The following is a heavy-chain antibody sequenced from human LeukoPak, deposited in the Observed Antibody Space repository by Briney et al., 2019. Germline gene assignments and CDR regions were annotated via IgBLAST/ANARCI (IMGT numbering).Heavy chain of an antibody. CDR1: GFSFDDYG. Sequence: GGSLRLSCAASGFSFDDYGMSWVRQAPGKGLEWVSGINWNGGSTGYADSVKGRFTISRDNAKNSLSLQMNSLRAEDTAVYYCALIGLDSSGYYYDYLDYWGQGTLVTVSS. J-gene: IGHJ4*02. D-gene: IGHD3-22*01. V-gene: IGHV3-20*04. CDR2: INWNGGST. CDR3: ALIGLDSSGYYYDYLDY.